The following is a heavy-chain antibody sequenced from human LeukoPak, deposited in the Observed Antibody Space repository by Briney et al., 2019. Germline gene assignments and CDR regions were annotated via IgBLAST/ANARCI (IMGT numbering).Heavy chain of an antibody. V-gene: IGHV1-18*01. D-gene: IGHD3-22*01. Sequence: GASVKVSCKASGYTFTSYGISWVRQAPGQGLEWMGWISAYNGNTNYAQKLQGRVTMTTDTSTSTAYMELRSLRSDDTAVYYCARDPKRKYYYDSSGYYFDIWGQGTMVTVSS. CDR2: ISAYNGNT. J-gene: IGHJ3*02. CDR1: GYTFTSYG. CDR3: ARDPKRKYYYDSSGYYFDI.